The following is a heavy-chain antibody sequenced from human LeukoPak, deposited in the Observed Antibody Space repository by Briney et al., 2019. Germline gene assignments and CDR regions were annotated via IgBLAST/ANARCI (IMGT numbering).Heavy chain of an antibody. V-gene: IGHV3-11*04. CDR2: ISSSGSTI. D-gene: IGHD3-3*01. Sequence: GGSLRLSCAASGFTFSDYYMNWIRQAPGKGLEWVSYISSSGSTIYYADSVKGRFTISRDNAKNSLYLQMNSLRAEDTAVYYCARSFGVVIPYFDYWGQGTLVTVSS. CDR3: ARSFGVVIPYFDY. CDR1: GFTFSDYY. J-gene: IGHJ4*02.